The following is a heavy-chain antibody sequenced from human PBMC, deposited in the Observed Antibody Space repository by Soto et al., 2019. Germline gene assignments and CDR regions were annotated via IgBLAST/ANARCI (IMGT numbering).Heavy chain of an antibody. V-gene: IGHV3-30*18. CDR1: GFTFSTYG. CDR3: AKDNRGYSGYDYGSYYYYYGMDV. J-gene: IGHJ6*02. D-gene: IGHD5-12*01. Sequence: QVQLVESGGSVVQPGRSLRLSCAASGFTFSTYGMHWVRQAPGKGLEWVAVISSDGSKKFYGDSVKGRFTISRDKSENTLYLQVNSLTAEDTAVYYCAKDNRGYSGYDYGSYYYYYGMDVWGQGTTVTVSS. CDR2: ISSDGSKK.